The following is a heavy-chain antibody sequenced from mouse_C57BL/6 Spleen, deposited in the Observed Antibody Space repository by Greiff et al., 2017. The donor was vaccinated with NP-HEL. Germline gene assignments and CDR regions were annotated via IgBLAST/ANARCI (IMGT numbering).Heavy chain of an antibody. CDR3: ARHVYYDYDGAWFAY. D-gene: IGHD2-4*01. CDR1: GFTFSSYT. J-gene: IGHJ3*01. CDR2: ISGGGGNT. Sequence: EVQLVESGGGLVKPGGSLKLSCAASGFTFSSYTMSWVRQTPEKRLEWVATISGGGGNTYYPDSVKGRFTISRDNAKNTLYLQMSSLRSEDKALYYCARHVYYDYDGAWFAYWGQGTLVTVSA. V-gene: IGHV5-9*01.